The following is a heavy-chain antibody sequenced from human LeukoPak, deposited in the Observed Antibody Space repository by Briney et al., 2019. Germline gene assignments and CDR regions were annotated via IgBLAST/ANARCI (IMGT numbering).Heavy chain of an antibody. V-gene: IGHV1-2*06. D-gene: IGHD3-10*01. CDR2: INSNSGGT. CDR3: AMTRNTMVRGVIIGYFDY. J-gene: IGHJ4*02. CDR1: GYTFTGYY. Sequence: ASVKVSCKASGYTFTGYYMHWVRHAPGQGLEWMGRINSNSGGTNYAQKFQGRVTMTRDTSISTAYMELSSVRFDDTAVYYCAMTRNTMVRGVIIGYFDYWGQGTLVTVSS.